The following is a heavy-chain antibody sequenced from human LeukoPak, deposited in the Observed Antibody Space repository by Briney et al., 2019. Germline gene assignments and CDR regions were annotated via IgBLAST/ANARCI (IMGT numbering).Heavy chain of an antibody. Sequence: SETLSLTCIVSGDSISSESYFWSWIRQPAGKGLEWIGRIQSTGSTNYNPSLKSRVTISRDTSKNQFSLKVTSVTAADTAVYYCAKGAGPPWFDPWGQGTLVTVSS. CDR1: GDSISSESYF. V-gene: IGHV4-61*02. J-gene: IGHJ5*02. CDR3: AKGAGPPWFDP. D-gene: IGHD6-19*01. CDR2: IQSTGST.